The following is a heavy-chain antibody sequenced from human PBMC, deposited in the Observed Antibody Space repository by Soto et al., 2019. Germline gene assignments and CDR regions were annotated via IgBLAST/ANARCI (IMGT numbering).Heavy chain of an antibody. J-gene: IGHJ6*02. CDR2: IWYDGSNK. Sequence: GGSLRLSCAASGFTFSSYGMHWVRQAPGKGLEWVAVIWYDGSNKYYADSVKGRFTISRDNSKNTLYLQMNSLRAEDTAVYYCARDQDVAGTGYGMDVWGQGTTVTVSS. CDR3: ARDQDVAGTGYGMDV. CDR1: GFTFSSYG. V-gene: IGHV3-33*01. D-gene: IGHD6-19*01.